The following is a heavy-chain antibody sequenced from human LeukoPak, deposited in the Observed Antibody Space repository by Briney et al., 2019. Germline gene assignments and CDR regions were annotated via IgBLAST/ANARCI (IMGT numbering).Heavy chain of an antibody. Sequence: GGSLRLSCAASGFTFSSYGMHWVRQAPGKGLEWVAVVSYDGSNKYYADSVKGRFTISRDNSKNTLYLQMNSLRAEDTAVYYCAKDARWELPHFDYWGQGTLVTVSS. D-gene: IGHD1-26*01. CDR3: AKDARWELPHFDY. V-gene: IGHV3-30*18. CDR1: GFTFSSYG. CDR2: VSYDGSNK. J-gene: IGHJ4*02.